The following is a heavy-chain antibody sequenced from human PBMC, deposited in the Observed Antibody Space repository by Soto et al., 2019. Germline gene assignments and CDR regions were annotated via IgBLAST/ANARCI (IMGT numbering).Heavy chain of an antibody. J-gene: IGHJ6*02. Sequence: QVQLVESGGGVVQPGRSLRLSCAASGFTFSSYGMHWVRQAPGKGLEWVAGIWYDGSNKYYADSVKGRFTISRDNSKNPLYLQMTSLRAEDTAVYYCAREEAYYYYGMDVWGQGTTVTVSS. V-gene: IGHV3-33*01. CDR2: IWYDGSNK. CDR1: GFTFSSYG. CDR3: AREEAYYYYGMDV.